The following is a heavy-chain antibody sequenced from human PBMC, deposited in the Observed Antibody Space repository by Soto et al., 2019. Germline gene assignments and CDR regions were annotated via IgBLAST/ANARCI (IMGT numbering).Heavy chain of an antibody. V-gene: IGHV5-51*01. D-gene: IGHD5-12*01. CDR2: IYPGDSDT. J-gene: IGHJ6*02. Sequence: GESLKISCKGSGYSFTSYWIGWVRQMPGKGLEWMGIIYPGDSDTRYSPSFQGQVTISADKSISTAYLQWSSLKASDTAMYYCARHASGYMPYYYDMDVWGQGTTVTVSS. CDR1: GYSFTSYW. CDR3: ARHASGYMPYYYDMDV.